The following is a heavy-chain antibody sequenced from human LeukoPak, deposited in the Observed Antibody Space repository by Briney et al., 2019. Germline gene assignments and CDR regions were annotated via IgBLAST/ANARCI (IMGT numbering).Heavy chain of an antibody. J-gene: IGHJ4*02. CDR3: ARSIVRGVIYFDY. Sequence: SETLSLTCTVSGGSISTYYWSWIRQPPGKGLEWIGYIHYSGSTNYNPSLKSRVTISVDTSKNQFSLKLSSVTAADTAVYYCARSIVRGVIYFDYWGQGTLVTVSS. CDR1: GGSISTYY. CDR2: IHYSGST. V-gene: IGHV4-59*01. D-gene: IGHD3-10*01.